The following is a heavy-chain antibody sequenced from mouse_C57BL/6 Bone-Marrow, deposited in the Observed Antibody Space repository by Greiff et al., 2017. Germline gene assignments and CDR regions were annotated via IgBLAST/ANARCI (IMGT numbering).Heavy chain of an antibody. D-gene: IGHD2-10*01. Sequence: EVKVVESGGDLVKPGGSLKLSCAASGFTFSSYGMSWVRPTPDKRLEWVATISSGGSYTYYPDSVKGRFTISRDNAKNTLYLQMSSLKSEDTAMYYCARHPYYGTDYWGQGTTLTVSS. V-gene: IGHV5-6*01. CDR1: GFTFSSYG. CDR2: ISSGGSYT. CDR3: ARHPYYGTDY. J-gene: IGHJ2*01.